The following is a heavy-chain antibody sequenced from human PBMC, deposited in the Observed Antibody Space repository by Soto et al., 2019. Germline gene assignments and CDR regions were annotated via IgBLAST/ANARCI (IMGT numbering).Heavy chain of an antibody. CDR2: ISGSGGST. CDR1: GFTFSSYA. J-gene: IGHJ6*02. V-gene: IGHV3-23*01. Sequence: GGSLRLSCAASGFTFSSYAMSWVRQAPGKGLEWVSAISGSGGSTYYADSVKGRFTISREKSKNTLYLQMNSLRAEDTDVYYCAKDNIRDNWNYELDYYYVMDVGGQGTTVTVSS. D-gene: IGHD1-7*01. CDR3: AKDNIRDNWNYELDYYYVMDV.